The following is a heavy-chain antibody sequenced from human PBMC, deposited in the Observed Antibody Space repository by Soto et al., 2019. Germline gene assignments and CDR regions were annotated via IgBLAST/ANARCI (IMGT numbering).Heavy chain of an antibody. CDR1: RYTFTSTY. Sequence: ASVKVSCKASRYTFTSTYLHWVRQAPGQGLEWMGVINPSGGSTTYAQKFQGRVTMTRDTSTSTVYMELSSLRSEDTAMYYCATLQNYGDYVPFDYWGQGTLVTVSS. CDR3: ATLQNYGDYVPFDY. D-gene: IGHD4-17*01. V-gene: IGHV1-46*01. CDR2: INPSGGST. J-gene: IGHJ4*02.